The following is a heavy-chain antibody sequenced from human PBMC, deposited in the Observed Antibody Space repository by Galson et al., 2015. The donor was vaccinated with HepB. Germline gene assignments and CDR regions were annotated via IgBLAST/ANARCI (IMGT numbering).Heavy chain of an antibody. CDR1: GYTFTSYA. CDR3: MYQLLLSATDDAFDI. CDR2: INTNTGNP. D-gene: IGHD2-2*01. Sequence: SVKVSCKASGYTFTSYAMNWVRQAPGQGLEWMGWINTNTGNPTYAQGFTGRFVFSLDTSVSTAYLQISSLKAEDTAVYYCMYQLLLSATDDAFDIWGQGTMVTVSS. J-gene: IGHJ3*02. V-gene: IGHV7-4-1*02.